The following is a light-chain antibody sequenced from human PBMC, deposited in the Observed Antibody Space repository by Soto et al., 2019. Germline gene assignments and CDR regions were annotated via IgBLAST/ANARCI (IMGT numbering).Light chain of an antibody. CDR1: SSDVGGYNY. CDR3: CSHAGSFTLV. J-gene: IGLJ2*01. V-gene: IGLV2-11*01. CDR2: DVS. Sequence: QSALTQPHSVSGSPGQSVTISCTGTSSDVGGYNYVSWYQKYPGKAPRLMIYDVSKRPSGVPDRFSGSKSGNTASLTISGLQAEDEADYYCCSHAGSFTLVFGGGTKVTVL.